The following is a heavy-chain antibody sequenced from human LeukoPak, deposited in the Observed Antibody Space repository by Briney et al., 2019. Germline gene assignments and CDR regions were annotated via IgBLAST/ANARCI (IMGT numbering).Heavy chain of an antibody. CDR2: VRSKAYGGTA. D-gene: IGHD3-22*01. V-gene: IGHV3-49*04. J-gene: IGHJ4*02. CDR1: GFTFGDYA. Sequence: GGSLRLSCTASGFTFGDYAMSWVRQAPGKGLEWVGFVRSKAYGGTADYAASLKGRFTISRDDSKNIAYLHLISLKTEDTAVYYCTTYHYDTSGYYYVTYWGQGTLVTVSS. CDR3: TTYHYDTSGYYYVTY.